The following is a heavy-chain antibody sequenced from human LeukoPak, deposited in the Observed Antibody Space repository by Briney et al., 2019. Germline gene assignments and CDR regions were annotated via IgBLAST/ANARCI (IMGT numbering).Heavy chain of an antibody. D-gene: IGHD3-3*01. J-gene: IGHJ4*02. CDR1: GFTVSSNY. CDR3: AREYYDFWSGFSIAFDY. V-gene: IGHV3-66*01. Sequence: PGGSLRLSCAASGFTVSSNYMSWVRQAPGKELEWVSVIYSGGSTYYADSVKGRFTISRDNSKNTLYLQMNSLRAEDTAVYYCAREYYDFWSGFSIAFDYWGQGTLVTVSS. CDR2: IYSGGST.